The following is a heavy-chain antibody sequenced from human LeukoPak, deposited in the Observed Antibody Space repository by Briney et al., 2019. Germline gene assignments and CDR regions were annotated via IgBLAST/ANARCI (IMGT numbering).Heavy chain of an antibody. D-gene: IGHD5-18*01. CDR1: GFPFSSYW. CDR2: IKQDGSEK. CDR3: ATGYSYGPDY. J-gene: IGHJ4*02. Sequence: QPGGSLRLSCAASGFPFSSYWMSWVRQAPGKGLEWVANIKQDGSEKYYVDSVKGRFTISRDNAKNSLYLQMNSLRAEDTAVYYCATGYSYGPDYWGQGTLVTVSS. V-gene: IGHV3-7*01.